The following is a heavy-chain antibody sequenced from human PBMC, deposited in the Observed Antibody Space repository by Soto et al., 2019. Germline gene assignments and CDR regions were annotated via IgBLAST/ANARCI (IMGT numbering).Heavy chain of an antibody. J-gene: IGHJ6*02. CDR2: INHSGST. V-gene: IGHV4-34*01. Sequence: QVQLQQWGVGLLKPSDTLSLTCAVYGGSFSGYYWSWIRQPPGKGLEWIGEINHSGSTNYNPSLKSRVTISVDTSKNQFSLKLSSVTAADTAVYYCARVTGRYYYGMDVWGQGTTVTVSS. CDR1: GGSFSGYY. CDR3: ARVTGRYYYGMDV.